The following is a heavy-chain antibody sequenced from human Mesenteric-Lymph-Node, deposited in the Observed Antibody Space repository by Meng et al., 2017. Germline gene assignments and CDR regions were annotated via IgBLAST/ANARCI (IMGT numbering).Heavy chain of an antibody. V-gene: IGHV4-4*07. Sequence: SETLSLTCTVSGGSKNNYYWSWIRQPAGKGLEWIGRIYTSGSTNYNPSLKGRVTISHDTSKNQLSLEMTSVTAADTAFYYCARLRDLYLHDFWGQGTLVTVSS. D-gene: IGHD5-24*01. CDR1: GGSKNNYY. CDR3: ARLRDLYLHDF. J-gene: IGHJ4*02. CDR2: IYTSGST.